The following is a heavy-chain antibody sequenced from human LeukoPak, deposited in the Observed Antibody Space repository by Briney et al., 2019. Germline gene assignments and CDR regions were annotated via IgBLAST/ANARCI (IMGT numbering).Heavy chain of an antibody. D-gene: IGHD4-17*01. V-gene: IGHV1-46*01. Sequence: GASVKVSCKASGYTFTSYYMHWVRQAPGQGLEWMGIINPSVGSTSYAQKFQGRVTMTRDTSTSTVYMELSSLRSEDTAVYYCARDATVTTGPSGYWGQGTLVTVS. J-gene: IGHJ4*02. CDR2: INPSVGST. CDR3: ARDATVTTGPSGY. CDR1: GYTFTSYY.